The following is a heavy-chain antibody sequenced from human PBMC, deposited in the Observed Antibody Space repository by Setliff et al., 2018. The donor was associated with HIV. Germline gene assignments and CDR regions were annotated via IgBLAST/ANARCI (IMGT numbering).Heavy chain of an antibody. CDR3: ARHTRQLEFLEWLSPHYYHYYYMDV. J-gene: IGHJ6*03. CDR1: GYDFTRYW. CDR2: IYPGDSDT. V-gene: IGHV5-51*01. Sequence: ESLKISCKGSGYDFTRYWIAWVRQMPGKGLEWMGIIYPGDSDTTYSPSFQGQVTISADKSISTAYLQWSSLKASDTAMYYCARHTRQLEFLEWLSPHYYHYYYMDVWGQGTTVTVSS. D-gene: IGHD3-3*01.